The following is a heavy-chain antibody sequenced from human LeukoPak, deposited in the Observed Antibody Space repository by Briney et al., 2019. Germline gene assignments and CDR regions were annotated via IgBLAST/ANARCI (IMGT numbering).Heavy chain of an antibody. CDR2: IYYSGST. CDR3: ASITRPIGYSYGYDY. CDR1: GGSISSSSYY. D-gene: IGHD5-18*01. V-gene: IGHV4-39*01. J-gene: IGHJ4*02. Sequence: SDTLSLTCTVSGGSISSSSYYWGWIRQPPGKGLEWIGSIYYSGSTYYNPSLKSRVTISVDTSKNQFSLKLSSVTAADTAVCYCASITRPIGYSYGYDYWGQGTLVTVSS.